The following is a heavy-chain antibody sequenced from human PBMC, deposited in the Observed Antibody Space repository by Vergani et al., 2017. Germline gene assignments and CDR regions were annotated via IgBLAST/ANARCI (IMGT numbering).Heavy chain of an antibody. Sequence: QVQLVESGGGVVQPGRSLRLSCAASGFTFSSYAMHWVRQAPGKGLEWVAVISYDGSNKYYADSVKGRFTISRDNSKNTLYPQMNSLRAEDTAVYYCARDEVIGSSFDYWGQGTLVTVSS. CDR1: GFTFSSYA. CDR3: ARDEVIGSSFDY. CDR2: ISYDGSNK. J-gene: IGHJ4*02. D-gene: IGHD6-6*01. V-gene: IGHV3-30*04.